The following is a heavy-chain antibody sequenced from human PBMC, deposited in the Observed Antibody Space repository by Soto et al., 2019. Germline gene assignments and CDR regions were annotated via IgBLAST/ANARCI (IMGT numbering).Heavy chain of an antibody. CDR2: ISSYNGAT. CDR1: GYTFTRSG. D-gene: IGHD5-12*01. CDR3: AREGVAPYYYYGMDV. V-gene: IGHV1-18*01. J-gene: IGHJ6*02. Sequence: QVQLVQSGAEVKKPGASVKVSCKASGYTFTRSGISWVRQAPGQGPEWMGWISSYNGATNYAQTFQGRVTMTTDTSTSTAYMELRSLRSDDTAFYYCAREGVAPYYYYGMDVWGQGTPVTVSS.